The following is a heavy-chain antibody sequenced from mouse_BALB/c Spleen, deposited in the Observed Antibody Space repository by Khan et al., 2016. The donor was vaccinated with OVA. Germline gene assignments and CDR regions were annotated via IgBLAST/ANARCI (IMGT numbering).Heavy chain of an antibody. CDR3: TRSGYGTFAY. Sequence: QVRLQQSGAELVKPGASVKLSCKASGYTFTSYYMYWVKQRPGQGLEWIGVINPSDGDTNFNEKFKSKATLTVDKSSSTAYMQLSSLTSEDSAVYYCTRSGYGTFAYWGQGTLVTVSA. CDR2: INPSDGDT. CDR1: GYTFTSYY. J-gene: IGHJ3*01. V-gene: IGHV1S81*02. D-gene: IGHD2-1*01.